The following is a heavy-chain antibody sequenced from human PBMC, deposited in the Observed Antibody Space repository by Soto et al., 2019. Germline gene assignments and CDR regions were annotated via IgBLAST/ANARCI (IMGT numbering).Heavy chain of an antibody. CDR3: AKEEIEYSSSWYYFDY. Sequence: SLRLSCAASGFTFSSYGMHWVRQAPGKGLEWVAVISYDGSNKYYADSVKGRFTISRDNSKNTLYLQMNSLRAEDTAVYYCAKEEIEYSSSWYYFDYWGQGTLVTVSS. CDR2: ISYDGSNK. J-gene: IGHJ4*02. V-gene: IGHV3-30*18. CDR1: GFTFSSYG. D-gene: IGHD6-13*01.